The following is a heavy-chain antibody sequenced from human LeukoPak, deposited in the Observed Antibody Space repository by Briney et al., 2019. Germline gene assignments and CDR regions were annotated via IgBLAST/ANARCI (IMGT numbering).Heavy chain of an antibody. J-gene: IGHJ4*02. V-gene: IGHV3-23*01. Sequence: PGGSLRLSCAASGFTFSTYAMSWVRQAPGKGLEWVSTLGGGGVDTYYVDSVKGQFTISRDNSKNTLYLQLSSLRAEDSALYYCAKVRGVYCSSPACYYYDAWGQGTPVTVSS. CDR2: LGGGGVDT. D-gene: IGHD2-2*01. CDR1: GFTFSTYA. CDR3: AKVRGVYCSSPACYYYDA.